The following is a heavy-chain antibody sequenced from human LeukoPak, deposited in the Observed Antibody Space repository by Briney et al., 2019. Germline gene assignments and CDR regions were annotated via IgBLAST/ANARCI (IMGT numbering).Heavy chain of an antibody. V-gene: IGHV3-48*01. Sequence: PGGSLRLSCAASGLTFSSYSMNWVRQAPGKGLDWVSYISSSSNTIYYADSVKGRFTISRDNAKNSLYLQMNSLRAEDTAVYYCARDPGTYYYYYMDVWGKGTTVTVSS. CDR1: GLTFSSYS. J-gene: IGHJ6*03. CDR3: ARDPGTYYYYYMDV. CDR2: ISSSSNTI.